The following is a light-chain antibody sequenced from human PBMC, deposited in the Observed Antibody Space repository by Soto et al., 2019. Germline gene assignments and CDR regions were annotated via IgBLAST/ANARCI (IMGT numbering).Light chain of an antibody. Sequence: SALAQPPSASGSPGQSVTISCTGTSSDVGGYNYVSWYQQRPGKAPKLMIYEVSKRPSGVPDRFSGSKSDNTAYLTVSGLQAEDEADYYCISYAGSDNFVFGTGTKVTVL. CDR3: ISYAGSDNFV. CDR2: EVS. V-gene: IGLV2-8*01. CDR1: SSDVGGYNY. J-gene: IGLJ1*01.